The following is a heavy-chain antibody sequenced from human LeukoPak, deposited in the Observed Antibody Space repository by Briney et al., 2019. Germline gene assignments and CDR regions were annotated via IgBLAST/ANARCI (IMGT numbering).Heavy chain of an antibody. CDR1: GYSFTSYW. CDR3: ARIYCSSTSCYSSPFDY. Sequence: GASLKISCKGSGYSFTSYWIGWVRQMPGKGLEWMGIIYPGDSDTRYSPSFQGQVTISADKSISTAYLQWSSLKASDTAMYYCARIYCSSTSCYSSPFDYWGQGTLVTVSS. CDR2: IYPGDSDT. V-gene: IGHV5-51*01. D-gene: IGHD2-2*01. J-gene: IGHJ4*02.